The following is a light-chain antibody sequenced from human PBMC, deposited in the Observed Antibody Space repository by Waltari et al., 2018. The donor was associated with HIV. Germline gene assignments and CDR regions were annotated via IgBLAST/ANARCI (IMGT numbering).Light chain of an antibody. Sequence: QSALTQPASVSGSPGQSITISCTGSSSDVGDYNYVYWYQQHPGKAPKVMIYEVSYRPSGVSNRFSASKSGNTASLTISGLQAEDEADYYCSSYTSRSTLGVFGGGTKLTVL. CDR1: SSDVGDYNY. CDR3: SSYTSRSTLGV. CDR2: EVS. V-gene: IGLV2-14*01. J-gene: IGLJ2*01.